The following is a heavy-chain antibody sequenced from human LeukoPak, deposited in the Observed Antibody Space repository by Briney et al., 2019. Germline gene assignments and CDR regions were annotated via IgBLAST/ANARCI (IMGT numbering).Heavy chain of an antibody. D-gene: IGHD2-21*01. CDR2: INSDGSNT. V-gene: IGHV3-74*01. CDR3: ATDREFGDYPHYYGMDV. Sequence: GGSLRLSCAASGFTFSNYWMHWVRQAPGKGLVWVACINSDGSNTNYADSVKGRFTISRDNAKTTLYLQMNNLRAEDTAVYYCATDREFGDYPHYYGMDVWGQGTTVTVSS. J-gene: IGHJ6*02. CDR1: GFTFSNYW.